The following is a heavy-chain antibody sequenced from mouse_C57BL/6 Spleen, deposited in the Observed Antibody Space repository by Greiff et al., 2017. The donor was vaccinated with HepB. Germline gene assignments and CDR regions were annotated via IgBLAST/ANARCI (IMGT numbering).Heavy chain of an antibody. V-gene: IGHV1-50*01. CDR3: AMITTVVAPYAMDY. Sequence: QVQLQQPGAELVKPGASVKLSCKASGYTFTSYWMQWVKQRPGQGLEWIGEIDPSDSYTNYNQKFKGKATLTVDTSSSTAYMQLSSLTSEDSAVYYCAMITTVVAPYAMDYWGQGTSVTVSS. CDR1: GYTFTSYW. CDR2: IDPSDSYT. J-gene: IGHJ4*01. D-gene: IGHD1-1*01.